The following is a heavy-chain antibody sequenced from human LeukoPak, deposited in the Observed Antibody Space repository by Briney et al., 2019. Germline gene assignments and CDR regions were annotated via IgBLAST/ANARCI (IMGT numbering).Heavy chain of an antibody. Sequence: GGSLRLSCAASGFTFSSYSMNWVRQAPGKGLEWVSSISSSGSYIYYADSVKGRFTISRDNAKNSLYLQMNSLRAQDTAVYYCARDPTAYYDNFNWFDPWGQGTLVTVSS. D-gene: IGHD3-22*01. CDR2: ISSSGSYI. CDR3: ARDPTAYYDNFNWFDP. V-gene: IGHV3-21*01. J-gene: IGHJ5*02. CDR1: GFTFSSYS.